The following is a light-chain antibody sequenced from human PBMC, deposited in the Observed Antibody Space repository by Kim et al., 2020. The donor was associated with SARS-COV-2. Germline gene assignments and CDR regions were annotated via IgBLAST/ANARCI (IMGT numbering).Light chain of an antibody. CDR3: HHYHTSPPRFT. CDR2: DAS. Sequence: GDPATRSCRASKSVRSSYLAWYQQKPGQAPRLLFYDASSRATGIPDRFSGSGCGTDFTLSISRLGPEDFAVYYCHHYHTSPPRFTFGPGTKVDIK. CDR1: KSVRSSY. J-gene: IGKJ3*01. V-gene: IGKV3-20*01.